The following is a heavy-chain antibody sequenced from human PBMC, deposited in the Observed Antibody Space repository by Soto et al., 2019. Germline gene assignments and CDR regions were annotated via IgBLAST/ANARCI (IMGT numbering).Heavy chain of an antibody. CDR2: IYHTGST. CDR3: ARAPATGTSPVYYGLDV. CDR1: GYSIRSGYY. J-gene: IGHJ6*02. V-gene: IGHV4-38-2*01. D-gene: IGHD6-13*01. Sequence: SLTCVVSGYSIRSGYYWGWIRQPPGKGLEWIGSIYHTGSTYFNPSLKSRVTISVDTSKNQLSLKLSSVTAADSAVYYCARAPATGTSPVYYGLDVWGQGTTVTVSS.